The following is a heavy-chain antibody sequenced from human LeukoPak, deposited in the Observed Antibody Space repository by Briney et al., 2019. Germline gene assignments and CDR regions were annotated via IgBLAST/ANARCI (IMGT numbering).Heavy chain of an antibody. CDR2: IRYDGSNK. D-gene: IGHD5-12*01. V-gene: IGHV3-30*02. Sequence: GGSLRLSCAASGFTFSSYGMYWVRQAPGKGLEWVAFIRYDGSNKYYADSVKGRFTISRDNSKNTLYLQVKSLRAEDTAVYYCAKGGGYEAQYYYYYLDVWGKGTTVTISS. CDR3: AKGGGYEAQYYYYYLDV. J-gene: IGHJ6*03. CDR1: GFTFSSYG.